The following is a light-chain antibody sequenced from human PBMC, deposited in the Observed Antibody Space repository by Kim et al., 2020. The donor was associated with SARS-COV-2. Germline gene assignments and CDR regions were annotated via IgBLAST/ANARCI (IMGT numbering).Light chain of an antibody. CDR1: SLRTYY. CDR2: GED. V-gene: IGLV3-19*01. Sequence: AEGQTVSFTCKGDSLRTYYAAWYQQKPGQAPVLVVYGEDNRPSGVPDRFSASSSGNTASLTISAAQAEDEADYYCSSRDTSGNIWVFGGGTQLTVL. J-gene: IGLJ3*02. CDR3: SSRDTSGNIWV.